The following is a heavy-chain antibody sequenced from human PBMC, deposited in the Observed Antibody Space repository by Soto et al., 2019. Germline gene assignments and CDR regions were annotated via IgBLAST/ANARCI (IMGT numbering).Heavy chain of an antibody. V-gene: IGHV4-39*01. J-gene: IGHJ5*01. D-gene: IGHD1-20*01. CDR2: SYYSGTT. CDR3: TRRYNWNDNYFDS. Sequence: SETLSLTCTVSGASISVHSYYWTWIRQPPGKGLEWIGSSYYSGTTYFNPSLKSRATISVDTSKNQFSLRLTSVTAADTAIYYCTRRYNWNDNYFDSWGPGALVTVSS. CDR1: GASISVHSYY.